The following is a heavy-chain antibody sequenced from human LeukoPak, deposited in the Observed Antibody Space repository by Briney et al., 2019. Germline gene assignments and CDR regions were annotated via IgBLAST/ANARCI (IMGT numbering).Heavy chain of an antibody. V-gene: IGHV3-30*18. D-gene: IGHD3-3*01. CDR3: AKDHSPYDYDFWSGYLPSLYYYYGMDV. Sequence: GRSLRLSCAASGFTFSSYGMHWVRQAPGKGLEWVAVISYDGSNKYYADSVKGRFTISRDNSKNTLYLQMNSLRAEDTAVYYCAKDHSPYDYDFWSGYLPSLYYYYGMDVWGEGTTVTVSS. CDR1: GFTFSSYG. J-gene: IGHJ6*04. CDR2: ISYDGSNK.